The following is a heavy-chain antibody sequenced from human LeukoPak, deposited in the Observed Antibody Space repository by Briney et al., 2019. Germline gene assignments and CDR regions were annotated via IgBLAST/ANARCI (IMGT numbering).Heavy chain of an antibody. Sequence: SETLSLTCAVYGGSFSGYYWSWIRQPPGKGLEWIGEINHSGSTNYNPSLKSRVTISVDTSKNQFSLKLSSVTAADTAVYYCARLSYYYYYMDVWGKGTTVTISS. CDR3: ARLSYYYYYMDV. CDR2: INHSGST. V-gene: IGHV4-34*01. J-gene: IGHJ6*03. CDR1: GGSFSGYY.